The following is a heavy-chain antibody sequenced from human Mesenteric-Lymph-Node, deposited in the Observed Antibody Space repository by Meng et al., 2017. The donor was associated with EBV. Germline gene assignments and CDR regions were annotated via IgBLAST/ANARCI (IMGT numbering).Heavy chain of an antibody. V-gene: IGHV6-1*01. Sequence: QVQLQESGPGLVQPSQTLSLPCAISGDSFSNNNVAWNWICPSPSRGLEWLGRTYYRSKWYNEYAQSVKGRITINPDTSKSEFSLQLNSVTPDDTAVYYCSRESWRAFDYWGQGTLVTISS. CDR1: GDSFSNNNVA. CDR3: SRESWRAFDY. J-gene: IGHJ4*02. CDR2: TYYRSKWYN.